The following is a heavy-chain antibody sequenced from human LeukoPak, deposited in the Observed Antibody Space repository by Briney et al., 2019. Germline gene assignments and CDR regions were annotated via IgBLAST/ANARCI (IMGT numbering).Heavy chain of an antibody. V-gene: IGHV5-51*01. CDR1: GYSFTSQW. Sequence: PGDSLKISCKGSGYSFTSQWIGWVRQMPGKGLEWMGMINPDDSGGRYSPSFQGQVTMSVDRPITTAHLQWSSLKASDSAIYYCARAAAPYMWDYVWFDLWGQGTLVTVSS. CDR3: ARAAAPYMWDYVWFDL. CDR2: INPDDSGG. D-gene: IGHD4-17*01. J-gene: IGHJ5*02.